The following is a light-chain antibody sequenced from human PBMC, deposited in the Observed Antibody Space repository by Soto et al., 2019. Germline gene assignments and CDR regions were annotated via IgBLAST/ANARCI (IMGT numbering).Light chain of an antibody. CDR1: QDIRDY. J-gene: IGKJ4*01. CDR2: SAP. Sequence: DIQMTQSPSSLSASVGDRVTITCRASQDIRDYLAWYQQRPGKVPYLLIYSAPILRSGVPSRFSGSGSGTDFTLTISSLQPEDVATYYCQKYNSAPLTFGGGTKVEI. V-gene: IGKV1-27*01. CDR3: QKYNSAPLT.